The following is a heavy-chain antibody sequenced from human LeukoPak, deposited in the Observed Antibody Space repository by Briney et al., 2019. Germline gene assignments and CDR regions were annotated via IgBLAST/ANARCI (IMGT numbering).Heavy chain of an antibody. CDR3: ARDSGSYMSGAFDI. D-gene: IGHD1-26*01. J-gene: IGHJ3*02. CDR2: ISAYNGNT. CDR1: GYTFTSYG. Sequence: GASVKVSCKASGYTFTSYGISWVRQAPGQGLEWMGWISAYNGNTNYAQKLQGRVTMTTDTSTSTAYTELRSLRSDDTAVYYCARDSGSYMSGAFDIWGQGTMVTVSS. V-gene: IGHV1-18*01.